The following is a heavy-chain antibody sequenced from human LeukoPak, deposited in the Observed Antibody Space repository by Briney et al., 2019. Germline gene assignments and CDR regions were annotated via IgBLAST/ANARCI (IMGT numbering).Heavy chain of an antibody. D-gene: IGHD4-23*01. Sequence: PGGSLRLSCAASGFTFSSYSMNWVRQAPGKGLEWVSSISSSSSYIYYADSVKGRFTISRDNAKNSLYLQMNSLRAEDTAVYYCARGKTMVVIPDAFDIWAKGQWSPSLQ. CDR2: ISSSSSYI. CDR1: GFTFSSYS. J-gene: IGHJ3*02. V-gene: IGHV3-21*01. CDR3: ARGKTMVVIPDAFDI.